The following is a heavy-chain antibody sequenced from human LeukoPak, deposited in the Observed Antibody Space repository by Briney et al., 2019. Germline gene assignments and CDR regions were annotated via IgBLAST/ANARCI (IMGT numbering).Heavy chain of an antibody. CDR1: GFTFSSYG. Sequence: PGRSLRLSCAASGFTFSSYGMHWVRQAPGKGLEWVAVIWYDGSNKYYADSVKGRFTISRDNSKNTLYLQMNTRRAEDTAVYYCASGAYCSSTSWYVEVGRFDYWGQGTLVTVSS. V-gene: IGHV3-33*01. CDR2: IWYDGSNK. J-gene: IGHJ4*02. CDR3: ASGAYCSSTSWYVEVGRFDY. D-gene: IGHD2-2*01.